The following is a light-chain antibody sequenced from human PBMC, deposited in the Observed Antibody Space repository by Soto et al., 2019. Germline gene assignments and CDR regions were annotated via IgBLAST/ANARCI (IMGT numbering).Light chain of an antibody. J-gene: IGKJ2*01. CDR1: QSVSSSY. CDR2: GAS. V-gene: IGKV3-20*01. CDR3: QQYGSSPPMYT. Sequence: EIVLTQSPGPLSLSPGERATLSCRASQSVSSSYLAWYQQKPGQAPRLLIYGASSRATGIPDRFSGSGSGTDFTLTISRVEPEDFAVYYGQQYGSSPPMYTFGQGTKLEIK.